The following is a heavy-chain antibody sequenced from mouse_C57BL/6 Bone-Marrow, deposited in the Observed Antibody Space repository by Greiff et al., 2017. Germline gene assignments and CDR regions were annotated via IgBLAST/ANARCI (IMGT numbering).Heavy chain of an antibody. V-gene: IGHV14-2*01. Sequence: EVQLQQPGAELVKPGASVKLSCTASGFNIKDYYIHWVKQRTEQGLEWIGRIDPEDGETKYAPKFQDKATITADTSSNTAYLQLSSLTSEDTAVYYGTRSVISYGTNYWGQGTTLTVSS. CDR3: TRSVISYGTNY. CDR1: GFNIKDYY. D-gene: IGHD1-1*01. CDR2: IDPEDGET. J-gene: IGHJ2*01.